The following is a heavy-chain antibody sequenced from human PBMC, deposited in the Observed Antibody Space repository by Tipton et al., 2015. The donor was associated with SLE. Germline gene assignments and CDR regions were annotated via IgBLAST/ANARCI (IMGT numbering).Heavy chain of an antibody. V-gene: IGHV4-61*01. CDR1: GGSISSSSYF. CDR2: IYYSGST. D-gene: IGHD2-15*01. Sequence: TLSLTCTVSGGSISSSSYFWSWIRQPPGKGLEWIGNIYYSGSTNYSPSLKSRVTISVGTSKNQLSLKLTSVTAADTAVYYCARDEVADWYFDLWGRGTLVTVSS. CDR3: ARDEVADWYFDL. J-gene: IGHJ2*01.